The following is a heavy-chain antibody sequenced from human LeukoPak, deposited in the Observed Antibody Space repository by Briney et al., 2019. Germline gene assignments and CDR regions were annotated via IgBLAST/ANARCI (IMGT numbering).Heavy chain of an antibody. CDR1: GGTFSSYA. CDR3: ARDVPAAMDAFDI. Sequence: SVKVSCKASGGTFSSYAISWVRQAPGQGLEWMGGIIPIFGTANYAQKFQGRVTITTDESTSTAYMELSSLRSEDTAVYYCARDVPAAMDAFDIWGQGTMVTVSS. CDR2: IIPIFGTA. J-gene: IGHJ3*02. V-gene: IGHV1-69*05. D-gene: IGHD2-2*01.